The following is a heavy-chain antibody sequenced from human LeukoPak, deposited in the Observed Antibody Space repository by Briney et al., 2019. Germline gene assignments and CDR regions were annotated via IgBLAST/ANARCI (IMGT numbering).Heavy chain of an antibody. Sequence: GGSLRLSCEGSGFTFSNYWMGWVRQAPGKGLQWVANIKADGSEKYYVDSVKGRFTISRDNAKNTLYLQMNSLRAEDTAVYYCARDRAWELLDYWGQGTLVTVSS. D-gene: IGHD1-26*01. J-gene: IGHJ4*02. CDR2: IKADGSEK. CDR1: GFTFSNYW. V-gene: IGHV3-7*01. CDR3: ARDRAWELLDY.